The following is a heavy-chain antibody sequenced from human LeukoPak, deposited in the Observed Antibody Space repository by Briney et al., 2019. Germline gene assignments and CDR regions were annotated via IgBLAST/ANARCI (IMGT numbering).Heavy chain of an antibody. CDR1: GYTFTSYD. V-gene: IGHV1-8*01. J-gene: IGHJ4*02. D-gene: IGHD3-9*01. Sequence: ASVKVSCKASGYTFTSYDINWGRQATGEGLEWMGWMNPNSGNTGYAQKFQGRVTMTRNTSISTAYMEMSSLRSEDTAVYYCARASHVLRYFDWLRGGYYFDYWGQGTLVTVSS. CDR2: MNPNSGNT. CDR3: ARASHVLRYFDWLRGGYYFDY.